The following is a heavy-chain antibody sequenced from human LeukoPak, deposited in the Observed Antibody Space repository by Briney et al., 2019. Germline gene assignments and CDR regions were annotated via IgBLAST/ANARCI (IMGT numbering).Heavy chain of an antibody. V-gene: IGHV3-15*01. CDR1: GFTFSSYA. CDR2: IKSKTDGGTT. J-gene: IGHJ4*02. Sequence: GGSLRLSCAASGFTFSSYAMSWVRQAPGKGLEWVGRIKSKTDGGTTDYAAPVKGRFTISRDDSKNTLYLQMNSLKTEDTAVYYCAKEGYSYGYDDYWGQGTLVTVFS. D-gene: IGHD5-18*01. CDR3: AKEGYSYGYDDY.